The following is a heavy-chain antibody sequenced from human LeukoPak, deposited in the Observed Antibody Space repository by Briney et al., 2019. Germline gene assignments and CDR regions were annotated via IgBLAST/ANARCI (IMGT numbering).Heavy chain of an antibody. Sequence: VRSLRLSCVASGFTFGSSNMYTVRQAPGHGLEWVALIWFEGSDTYYPDSVKGRFTSSRDNAKNSLYLQMNSLRAEDTAVYYCARGAGAMTDYWGQGTLVTVSS. V-gene: IGHV3-33*01. D-gene: IGHD2-2*01. CDR1: GFTFGSSN. J-gene: IGHJ4*02. CDR2: IWFEGSDT. CDR3: ARGAGAMTDY.